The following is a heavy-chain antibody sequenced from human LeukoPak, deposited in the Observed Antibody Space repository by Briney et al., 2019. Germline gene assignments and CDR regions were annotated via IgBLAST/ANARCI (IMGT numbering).Heavy chain of an antibody. CDR2: IYTSGST. J-gene: IGHJ4*02. CDR3: AREDYDSRTPRGY. CDR1: GGSISSGSYY. V-gene: IGHV4-61*02. D-gene: IGHD3-22*01. Sequence: PSETLSLTCTVSGGSISSGSYYWSWIRQPAGKGLEWIGRIYTSGSTNYNPSLKSRVTISVDTSKNQFSLKLSSVTAADTAVYYCAREDYDSRTPRGYWGQGTLVTVSS.